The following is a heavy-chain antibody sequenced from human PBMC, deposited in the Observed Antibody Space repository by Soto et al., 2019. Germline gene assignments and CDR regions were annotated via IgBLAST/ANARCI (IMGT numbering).Heavy chain of an antibody. CDR1: GGSLSGYF. D-gene: IGHD3-9*01. V-gene: IGHV4-59*01. CDR3: AREASLPDFDPTIRNGIDA. J-gene: IGHJ6*02. CDR2: ISYSGST. Sequence: SETLSLTCTVSGGSLSGYFWSWIRQSPGKGLEWIGHISYSGSTNYNPSLKSRVTISVDTSKNQFSLKLSSVTAADTAMYYCAREASLPDFDPTIRNGIDAWGLGTTVTVSS.